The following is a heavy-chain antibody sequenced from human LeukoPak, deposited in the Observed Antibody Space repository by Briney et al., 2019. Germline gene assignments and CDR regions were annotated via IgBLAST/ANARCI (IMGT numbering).Heavy chain of an antibody. V-gene: IGHV4-61*02. D-gene: IGHD3-16*01. Sequence: SETLSLTCTVSGASISSGSYYWSWIRQPAGKGLEWIGRVYTSGSTNYNPSLKSRVNISLDTPKNQFSLKLISVTAADTAVYYCARQGDDDAFDIWGQGTMVTVSS. J-gene: IGHJ3*02. CDR3: ARQGDDDAFDI. CDR1: GASISSGSYY. CDR2: VYTSGST.